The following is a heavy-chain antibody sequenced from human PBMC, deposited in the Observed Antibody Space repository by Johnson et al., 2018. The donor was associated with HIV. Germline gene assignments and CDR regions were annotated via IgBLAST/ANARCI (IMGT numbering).Heavy chain of an antibody. Sequence: QMLLVESGGGVVQPGGSLRLSCETSRFTFDDYAMHWVRQAPGKGLPWVAVLSYDGSTKYFEDSVMRRFPIPRDNSKNTLYLQMNSLRAEDTALYYCAKSGGHCIGGMCYDAFDIWGQGTMVTVSS. CDR1: RFTFDDYA. CDR3: AKSGGHCIGGMCYDAFDI. J-gene: IGHJ3*02. CDR2: LSYDGSTK. D-gene: IGHD2-15*01. V-gene: IGHV3-30*18.